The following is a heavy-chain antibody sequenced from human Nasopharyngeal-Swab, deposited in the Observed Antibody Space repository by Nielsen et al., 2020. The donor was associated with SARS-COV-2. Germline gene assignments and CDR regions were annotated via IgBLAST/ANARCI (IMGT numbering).Heavy chain of an antibody. J-gene: IGHJ4*02. V-gene: IGHV3-7*01. CDR3: ARDLGYVVRGGPFDY. CDR2: IKQDGSEK. D-gene: IGHD3-10*01. Sequence: ESLQLSCAASGFTFSSYWMRWVRQAQGKVLEWVSNIKQDGSEKYYVDSVKGRFTISRDNAKNSLYLQMNSLRAEDTAVYYCARDLGYVVRGGPFDYWGQGTLVTVSS. CDR1: GFTFSSYW.